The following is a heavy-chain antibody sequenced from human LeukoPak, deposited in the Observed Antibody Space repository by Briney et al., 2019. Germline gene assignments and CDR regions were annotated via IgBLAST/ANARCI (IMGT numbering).Heavy chain of an antibody. CDR1: GGSISSGGYY. D-gene: IGHD3-22*01. Sequence: SQTLSLTCTVSGGSISSGGYYWSWIRQHPGKGLEWIGYIYYSGSTYYNPSLKSRVTISVDTSKNQFSLKLSSVTAADTAVYYCARGSNYYDSSGYYCFDYWGQGTLVTVSS. J-gene: IGHJ4*02. V-gene: IGHV4-31*03. CDR3: ARGSNYYDSSGYYCFDY. CDR2: IYYSGST.